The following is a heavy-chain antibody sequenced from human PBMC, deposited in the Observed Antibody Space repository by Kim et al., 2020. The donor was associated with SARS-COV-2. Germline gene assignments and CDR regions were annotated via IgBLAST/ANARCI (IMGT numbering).Heavy chain of an antibody. CDR2: ISGSSSYI. D-gene: IGHD4-17*01. CDR1: GFTFSSYN. Sequence: GGSLRLSCAASGFTFSSYNMNWVRQAPGKGLEWVSYISGSSSYIYYADSVKGRFTISRDNAKNSLYLQMNSLRAEDTAVYYCARDSLGTVTNLPDYWGQGTLVTVSS. CDR3: ARDSLGTVTNLPDY. J-gene: IGHJ4*02. V-gene: IGHV3-21*05.